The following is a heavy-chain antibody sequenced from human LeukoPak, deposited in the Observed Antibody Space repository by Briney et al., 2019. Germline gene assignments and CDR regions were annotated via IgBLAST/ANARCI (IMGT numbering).Heavy chain of an antibody. CDR3: ARGGCYSSGYEDSLYYMDV. J-gene: IGHJ6*03. Sequence: PSQTLSLTCTVSGGSISSSNYYWSWIPPPAGKGLEWIGRIYTSGTTNYNPSLKRRVTMSVDTSKNQFSLKLSSVTAADSAVYYCARGGCYSSGYEDSLYYMDVWGKGTTVTISS. CDR1: GGSISSSNYY. V-gene: IGHV4-61*02. CDR2: IYTSGTT. D-gene: IGHD6-19*01.